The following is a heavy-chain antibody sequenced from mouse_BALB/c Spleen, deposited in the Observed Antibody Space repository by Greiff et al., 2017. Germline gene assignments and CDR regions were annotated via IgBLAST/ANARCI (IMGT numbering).Heavy chain of an antibody. V-gene: IGHV1-87*01. D-gene: IGHD2-1*01. CDR1: GYTFTSYW. J-gene: IGHJ2*01. Sequence: QVQLKQSGAELARPGASVKLSCKASGYTFTSYWMQWVKQRPGQGLEWIGAIYPGDGDTRYTQKFKGKATLTADKSSSTAYMQLSSLASEDSAVYYCARAGMVDYWGQGTTLTVSS. CDR3: ARAGMVDY. CDR2: IYPGDGDT.